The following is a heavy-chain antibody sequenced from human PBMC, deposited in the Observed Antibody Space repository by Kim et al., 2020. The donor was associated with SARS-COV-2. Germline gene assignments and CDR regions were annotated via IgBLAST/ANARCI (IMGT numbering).Heavy chain of an antibody. Sequence: SQTVQGRVTITRDTSASTAYMELSSLRSEDTAVYYCARGSGYSSGWYWRYWGQGTLVTVSS. V-gene: IGHV1-3*01. D-gene: IGHD6-19*01. CDR3: ARGSGYSSGWYWRY. J-gene: IGHJ4*02.